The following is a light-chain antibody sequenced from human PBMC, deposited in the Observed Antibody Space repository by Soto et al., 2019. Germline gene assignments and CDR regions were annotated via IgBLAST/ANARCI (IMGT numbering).Light chain of an antibody. Sequence: EIVMTQSPATLSVSPGERATLSCRASQSVNSNLAWYQQKSGQAPRLLIYGASTRATGIPDRFSGSGSGTEFTLTISRLEPEDLAVYYCQQYGSSPPKTFGQGTKVDIK. J-gene: IGKJ1*01. V-gene: IGKV3-20*01. CDR2: GAS. CDR3: QQYGSSPPKT. CDR1: QSVNSN.